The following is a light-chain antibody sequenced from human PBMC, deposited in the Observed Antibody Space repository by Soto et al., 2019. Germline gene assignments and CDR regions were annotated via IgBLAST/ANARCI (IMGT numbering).Light chain of an antibody. V-gene: IGKV2-28*01. CDR2: MAS. CDR3: MQSLQTPWT. CDR1: QSLLYSNGFNC. J-gene: IGKJ1*01. Sequence: DIVMTQSPLSLPVTPGESASISCRSSQSLLYSNGFNCLDWYLQKPGQSPQLLIYMASYRASGVPDRVSGSGSGTDFTLEISRVEAEDVGVYYCMQSLQTPWTFGQGTKVEIK.